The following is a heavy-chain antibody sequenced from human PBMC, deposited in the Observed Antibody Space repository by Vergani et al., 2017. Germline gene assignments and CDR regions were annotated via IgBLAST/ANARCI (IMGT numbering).Heavy chain of an antibody. Sequence: QLQLQESGPGLVKPSETLSLTCTVSGGSISSSSYYWGWIRQPPGKGLEWIGSIYYSVSTNYNPSLKSRVTISVDTSKNQFSLKLSSVTAADTAVYYCATQPTGFGDPRGYFDYWGQGTLVTVSS. J-gene: IGHJ4*02. D-gene: IGHD3-10*01. CDR1: GGSISSSSYY. CDR3: ATQPTGFGDPRGYFDY. V-gene: IGHV4-39*07. CDR2: IYYSVST.